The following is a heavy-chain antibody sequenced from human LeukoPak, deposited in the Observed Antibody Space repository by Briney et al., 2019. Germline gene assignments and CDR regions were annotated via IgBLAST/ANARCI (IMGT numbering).Heavy chain of an antibody. CDR3: ARQTTVVTMRD. Sequence: GGSLRLSCGASGYTFEDHGMSWVRQAPGRGLEWVSGINWNGASTGYADSVRGRFTISRDNAKNSLYLQMNSLRAEDTAVYYCARQTTVVTMRDWGQGTLVTVSS. J-gene: IGHJ4*02. CDR2: INWNGAST. CDR1: GYTFEDHG. V-gene: IGHV3-20*04. D-gene: IGHD4-23*01.